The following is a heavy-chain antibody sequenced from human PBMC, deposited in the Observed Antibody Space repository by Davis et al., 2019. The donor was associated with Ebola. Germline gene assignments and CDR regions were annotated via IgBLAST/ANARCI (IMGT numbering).Heavy chain of an antibody. D-gene: IGHD6-13*01. J-gene: IGHJ6*02. Sequence: ASVKVSCKASGYTFTSYGISWVRQAPGQGLEWMGWISAYNGNTNYAQKLQGRVTMTTDTSTSTAYMELRSLRSEDTAVYYCVSSSRSRYSYGMDVWGQGTTVTVSS. V-gene: IGHV1-18*01. CDR1: GYTFTSYG. CDR3: VSSSRSRYSYGMDV. CDR2: ISAYNGNT.